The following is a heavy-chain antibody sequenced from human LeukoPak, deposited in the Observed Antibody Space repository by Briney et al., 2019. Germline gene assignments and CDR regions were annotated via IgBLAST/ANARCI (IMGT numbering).Heavy chain of an antibody. J-gene: IGHJ4*02. CDR1: VYTFTVYY. Sequence: GASVKVSCKSSVYTFTVYYMHWVPQAPGQGLEWMGWINPNSGGTNYAQKFQGRVTMTRDTSISTAYMELSRLRSDDTAVYYCASLGDYRPPDDYWGQGTLVTVSS. V-gene: IGHV1-2*02. D-gene: IGHD4-11*01. CDR3: ASLGDYRPPDDY. CDR2: INPNSGGT.